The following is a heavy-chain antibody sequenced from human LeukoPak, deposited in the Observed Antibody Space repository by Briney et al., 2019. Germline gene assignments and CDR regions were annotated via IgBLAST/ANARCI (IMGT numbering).Heavy chain of an antibody. CDR2: INPSGGST. J-gene: IGHJ4*02. V-gene: IGHV1-46*01. D-gene: IGHD4-17*01. Sequence: ASVKVSCKASGYTFTGYYMHWVRQAPGQGLEWMGIINPSGGSTSYAQKFQGRVTMTRDMSTSTVYMELSSLRSEDTAVYYCARVTQTDYDFDYWGQGTLVTVSS. CDR3: ARVTQTDYDFDY. CDR1: GYTFTGYY.